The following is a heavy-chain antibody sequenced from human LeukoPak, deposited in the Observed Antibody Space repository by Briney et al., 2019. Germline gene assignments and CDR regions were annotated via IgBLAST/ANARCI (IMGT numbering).Heavy chain of an antibody. V-gene: IGHV6-1*01. CDR3: ARVFRSGFDS. CDR1: GDSVSRNSAA. Sequence: SQTLSLTCALSGDSVSRNSAAWNWIRQSPSRGLEWLGRTYYRSKWYNDYAVSVKSRIIINPDTSKNHFSLQLKSVTPEDTAVYYCARVFRSGFDSWGQGTLVTVSS. D-gene: IGHD1-14*01. CDR2: TYYRSKWYN. J-gene: IGHJ4*02.